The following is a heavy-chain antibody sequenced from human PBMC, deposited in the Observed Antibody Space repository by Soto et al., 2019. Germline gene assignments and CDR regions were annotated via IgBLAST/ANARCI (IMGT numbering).Heavy chain of an antibody. CDR2: ISYSGTT. V-gene: IGHV4-30-4*01. J-gene: IGHJ5*02. Sequence: QVQLQESGPGLMKPSQTLSLTCTVSGDSISSVYNYWSWIRQPPGEGLEWIGFISYSGTTSYSPSIKSRLAISLDTSKNQCSLSLTSVTAADTAVYYCARGRGYSYGLDPWGQGTLVTVSS. CDR1: GDSISSVYNY. CDR3: ARGRGYSYGLDP. D-gene: IGHD5-12*01.